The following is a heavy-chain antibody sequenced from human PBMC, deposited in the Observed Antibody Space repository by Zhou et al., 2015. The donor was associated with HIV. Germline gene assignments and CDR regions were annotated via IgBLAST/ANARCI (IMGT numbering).Heavy chain of an antibody. J-gene: IGHJ3*01. D-gene: IGHD3-22*01. CDR1: GGSFSTYG. Sequence: QVQLVQSGAEVKKPGSSVKVSCKASGGSFSTYGITWVRQAPGQGLEWVGEIIPLFGTVKYAQKFQGRVTITADRSTSTAYMDLRSLRSEDTAVYYCARSSVNHDNAFDLWGQGTKVIVSS. V-gene: IGHV1-69*06. CDR2: IIPLFGTV. CDR3: ARSSVNHDNAFDL.